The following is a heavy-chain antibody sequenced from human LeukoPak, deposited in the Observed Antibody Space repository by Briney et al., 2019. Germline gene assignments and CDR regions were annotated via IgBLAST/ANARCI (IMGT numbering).Heavy chain of an antibody. D-gene: IGHD4-23*01. CDR1: GYTFTSYD. Sequence: GASVKVSCKASGYTFTSYDINWVRQATGQGLEWMGWMNPNSGNTGYAQKFQGRVTMTRNTSIRSEDTAVYYCARRSDYGGNPYYYYGMDVWGQGTTVTVSS. J-gene: IGHJ6*02. V-gene: IGHV1-8*01. CDR2: MNPNSGNT. CDR3: ARRSDYGGNPYYYYGMDV.